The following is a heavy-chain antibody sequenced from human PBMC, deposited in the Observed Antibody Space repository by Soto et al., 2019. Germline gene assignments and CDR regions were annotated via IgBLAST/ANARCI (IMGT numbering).Heavy chain of an antibody. Sequence: QVQLVESGGGVVQDGRSLRLSCAASGFTFSSDGMHWVRQAPGKGLEWVAVVSYDGGNKYYAGSVKGRFNVARDNTKNTLYLQVNSLIAEETAVYYCARSLSSWSMDVWGQGTTLTVSS. J-gene: IGHJ6*02. CDR2: VSYDGGNK. CDR3: ARSLSSWSMDV. CDR1: GFTFSSDG. D-gene: IGHD1-26*01. V-gene: IGHV3-30-3*01.